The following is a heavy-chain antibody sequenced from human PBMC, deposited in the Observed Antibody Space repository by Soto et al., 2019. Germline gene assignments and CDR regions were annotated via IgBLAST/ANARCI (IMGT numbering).Heavy chain of an antibody. D-gene: IGHD4-17*01. CDR1: GYSFTTYR. J-gene: IGHJ4*01. V-gene: IGHV5-51*01. CDR2: IYPGDSDT. CDR3: TRLRGAHALDY. Sequence: GESLKISCKGSGYSFTTYRIGWVRQIPGKGLEWMGLIYPGDSDTRYSPSFQGQVPISVEKSTSPAYLQWTSLKASDTARYYCTRLRGAHALDYWGHGTLVTVSS.